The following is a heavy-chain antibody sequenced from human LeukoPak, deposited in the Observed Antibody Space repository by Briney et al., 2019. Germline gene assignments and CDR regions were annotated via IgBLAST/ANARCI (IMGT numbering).Heavy chain of an antibody. Sequence: SETLSLTCTVSGGSIGSYYWSWIRQPAGKGLEWIGRICTSGSTNYNPSLKSRVTMSVDTSKNQFSLKLSSVTAADTAVYYCARDPGYYDILTGYYTLGFDYWGQGTLVTVSS. D-gene: IGHD3-9*01. J-gene: IGHJ4*02. CDR2: ICTSGST. CDR1: GGSIGSYY. CDR3: ARDPGYYDILTGYYTLGFDY. V-gene: IGHV4-4*07.